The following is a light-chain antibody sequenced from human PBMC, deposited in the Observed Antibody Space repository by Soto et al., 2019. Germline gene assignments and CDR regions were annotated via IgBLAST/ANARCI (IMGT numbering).Light chain of an antibody. V-gene: IGKV1-39*01. CDR2: AAS. Sequence: DIGMTQSPSSLCASVGDRVTITCRASQSISSYLNWYQQKPGKAPKLLIYAASSLQSGVPSRFSGSGSGTDFTLTISRLQPEDFATYYCQQSYSTPLTFGGGTKVDNK. J-gene: IGKJ4*01. CDR3: QQSYSTPLT. CDR1: QSISSY.